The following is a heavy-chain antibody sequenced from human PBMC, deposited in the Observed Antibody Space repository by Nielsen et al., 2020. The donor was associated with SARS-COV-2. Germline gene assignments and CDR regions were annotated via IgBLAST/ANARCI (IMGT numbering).Heavy chain of an antibody. J-gene: IGHJ6*02. CDR2: INTSTGKP. V-gene: IGHV7-4-1*02. Sequence: ASVKVSCKASGYRFTRYALNWVRQGPGEGPEWMGWINTSTGKPTYAQAFTGRFVFSLDTSVSTAYLQISSLKAEDSAVYYCARDNFGSGGTASYGMDVWGQGTTVTVSS. CDR3: ARDNFGSGGTASYGMDV. D-gene: IGHD3-10*01. CDR1: GYRFTRYA.